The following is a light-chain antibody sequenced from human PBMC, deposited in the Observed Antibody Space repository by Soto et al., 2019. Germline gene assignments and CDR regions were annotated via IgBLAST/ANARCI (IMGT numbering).Light chain of an antibody. CDR3: QQYGSSPPSYT. Sequence: EIVLTQSPGTLSLSPGERATLSCRASQSVSSSYLAWYQQKPGQAPRLLIYGASSRATGIPDRFSGSGSGTVFTLTISRLEPEDFAVSYCQQYGSSPPSYTFGQGTKLEI. J-gene: IGKJ2*01. CDR2: GAS. CDR1: QSVSSSY. V-gene: IGKV3-20*01.